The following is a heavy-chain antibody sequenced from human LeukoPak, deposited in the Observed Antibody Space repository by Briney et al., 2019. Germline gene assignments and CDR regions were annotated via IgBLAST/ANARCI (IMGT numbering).Heavy chain of an antibody. V-gene: IGHV3-21*06. D-gene: IGHD3-3*01. CDR3: AKSVAIYFYYGLDV. J-gene: IGHJ6*02. Sequence: GGSLRLSCAASGFIFSTYNMNWVRQAPGKGLEWVSSISTGSNHIFYADSVKGRFTISRENAKNSLYLQMNSLRAEDTAVYYCAKSVAIYFYYGLDVWGQGTTVTVSS. CDR2: ISTGSNHI. CDR1: GFIFSTYN.